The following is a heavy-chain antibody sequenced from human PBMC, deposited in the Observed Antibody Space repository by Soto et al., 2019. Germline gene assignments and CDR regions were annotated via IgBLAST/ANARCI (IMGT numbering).Heavy chain of an antibody. J-gene: IGHJ6*02. V-gene: IGHV3-21*01. CDR2: ISSSSSYI. D-gene: IGHD3-3*01. CDR3: ARDADQYYDFCSGYSYYYYYGMDV. Sequence: GYLGLSSAASGFRLSSHSITWVRQAPGRGLEGVSSISSSSSYIYYADSVKGRFTISRDNAKNSLYLQMNSLRAEEKAVSYCARDADQYYDFCSGYSYYYYYGMDVWGQGTTVTVSS. CDR1: GFRLSSHS.